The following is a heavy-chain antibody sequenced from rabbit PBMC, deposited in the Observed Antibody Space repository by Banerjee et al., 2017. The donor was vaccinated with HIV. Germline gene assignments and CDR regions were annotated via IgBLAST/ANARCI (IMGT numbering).Heavy chain of an antibody. V-gene: IGHV1S40*01. CDR3: ARSWYSYGHNFNL. Sequence: QSLEESGGDLVKPGASLTLTCTASGFSFSSSYYMCWVRQAPGKGLEWIACIYAGSSGSTYYTSWAKGRFTISKTSSTTVTLQMTSLTAADTATYFCARSWYSYGHNFNLWGPGTLVTVS. D-gene: IGHD6-1*01. J-gene: IGHJ4*01. CDR1: GFSFSSSYY. CDR2: IYAGSSGST.